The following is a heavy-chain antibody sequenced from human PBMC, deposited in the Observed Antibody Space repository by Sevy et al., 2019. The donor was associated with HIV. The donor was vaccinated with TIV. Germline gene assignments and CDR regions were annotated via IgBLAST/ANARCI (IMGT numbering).Heavy chain of an antibody. CDR3: ARDNITGTADYYYYMDV. J-gene: IGHJ6*03. V-gene: IGHV3-30-3*01. D-gene: IGHD1-20*01. CDR1: GFTFSSYA. Sequence: GGSLRLSCAASGFTFSSYAMHWVRQAPGKGLEWVAVISYDGSNKYYADSVKGRFTISRDNSKNTLYLQMNSLRAEDTAVYYCARDNITGTADYYYYMDVWGKGTTVTVSS. CDR2: ISYDGSNK.